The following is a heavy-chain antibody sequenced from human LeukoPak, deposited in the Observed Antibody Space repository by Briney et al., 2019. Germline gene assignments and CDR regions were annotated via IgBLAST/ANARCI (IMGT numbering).Heavy chain of an antibody. J-gene: IGHJ4*02. D-gene: IGHD3-22*01. V-gene: IGHV4-39*01. CDR3: ARRVAGSGYRDY. Sequence: SETLSLTCTVSGGSISSSSHYWGWIRQPPGMGLEWIGNIYYTGSTNYNPSLKSRVTISVDTSKNQFSLKPSSVTAADTADYYCARRVAGSGYRDYWGQGILVTVSS. CDR2: IYYTGST. CDR1: GGSISSSSHY.